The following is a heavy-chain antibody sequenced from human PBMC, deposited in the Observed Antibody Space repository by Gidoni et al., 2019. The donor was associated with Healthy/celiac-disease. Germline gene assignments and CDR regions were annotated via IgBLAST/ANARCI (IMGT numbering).Heavy chain of an antibody. V-gene: IGHV4-31*03. Sequence: QVQLQESGPGLVKPSQTLSLPCTFPGGSLLRGGSYWSWIRQHPGKGLEWIGYIYYSGSTYHNPSLKSRVTISVDTSKNQFSLKLSSVTAADTAVYYCARGSGYYYGSGSFFVQDYWGQGTLVTVSS. J-gene: IGHJ4*02. D-gene: IGHD3-10*01. CDR1: GGSLLRGGSY. CDR2: IYYSGST. CDR3: ARGSGYYYGSGSFFVQDY.